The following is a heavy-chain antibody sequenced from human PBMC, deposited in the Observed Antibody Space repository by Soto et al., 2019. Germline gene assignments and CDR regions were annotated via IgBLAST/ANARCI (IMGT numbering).Heavy chain of an antibody. V-gene: IGHV3-74*01. CDR1: GFTFSSYW. J-gene: IGHJ4*02. Sequence: GGALRLSCAASGFTFSSYWMNWVRHAPGKGLVWVSRINNDGSSTYYADSVKGRFTISRDNAKNSLYLQMNSLRDEDTAVYYCASGLYYYDSSGYWGYWGQGTLVTVSS. CDR3: ASGLYYYDSSGYWGY. CDR2: INNDGSST. D-gene: IGHD3-22*01.